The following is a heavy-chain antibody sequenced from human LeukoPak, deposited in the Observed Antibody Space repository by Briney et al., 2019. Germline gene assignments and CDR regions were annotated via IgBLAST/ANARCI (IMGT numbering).Heavy chain of an antibody. CDR3: ARATSLWFGELDVYYYYYMDV. J-gene: IGHJ6*03. D-gene: IGHD3-10*01. Sequence: SETLSLTCAVYGGSFSGYYWSWIRQPPGKGLEWIGEINHSGSTNYNPSLKSRVTISVDTSKNQFSLKLSSVTAADTAVYYCARATSLWFGELDVYYYYYMDVWGKGTTVTISS. V-gene: IGHV4-34*01. CDR1: GGSFSGYY. CDR2: INHSGST.